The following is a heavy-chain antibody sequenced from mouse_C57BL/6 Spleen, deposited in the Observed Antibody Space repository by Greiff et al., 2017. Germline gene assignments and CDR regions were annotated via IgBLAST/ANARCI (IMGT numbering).Heavy chain of an antibody. CDR2: IRSKSNNYAT. J-gene: IGHJ4*01. CDR1: GFSFNTYA. Sequence: EAGGGLVQPKGSLKLSCAASGFSFNTYAMNWVRQAPGKGLEWVARIRSKSNNYATYYADSVKDRFTISRDDSESMLYLQMNNLKTEDTAMYYCVRHVADYDTGYYAMDYWGQGTSVTVSS. V-gene: IGHV10-1*01. CDR3: VRHVADYDTGYYAMDY. D-gene: IGHD2-4*01.